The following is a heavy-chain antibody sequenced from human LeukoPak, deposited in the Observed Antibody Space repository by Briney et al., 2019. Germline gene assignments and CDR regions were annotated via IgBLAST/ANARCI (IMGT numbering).Heavy chain of an antibody. J-gene: IGHJ4*02. CDR2: LNTHSAAT. Sequence: GASVKVSCQASGYTLTDYYIHWVRQAPGQGLEWMGWLNTHSAATNYAQKFRGRVTMTRDTSLSTAYLELRSLTSDDTAVYYCVRGHFYHSSGYSNDYWGQGTLVTVSS. D-gene: IGHD3-22*01. V-gene: IGHV1-2*02. CDR3: VRGHFYHSSGYSNDY. CDR1: GYTLTDYY.